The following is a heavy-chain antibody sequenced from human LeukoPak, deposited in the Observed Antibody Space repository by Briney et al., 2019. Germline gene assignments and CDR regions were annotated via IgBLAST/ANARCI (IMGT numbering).Heavy chain of an antibody. D-gene: IGHD2-15*01. Sequence: ASVKVSCKASGYTFTGYYMHWVRQAPGRGLEWMGWINPNSGGTNYAQKFQGRATMTRDTSISTAYMELSRLRSDDTAVYYCARGVWGDIVVVVAAPNDAFDIWGQGTMVTVSS. J-gene: IGHJ3*02. CDR1: GYTFTGYY. CDR2: INPNSGGT. V-gene: IGHV1-2*02. CDR3: ARGVWGDIVVVVAAPNDAFDI.